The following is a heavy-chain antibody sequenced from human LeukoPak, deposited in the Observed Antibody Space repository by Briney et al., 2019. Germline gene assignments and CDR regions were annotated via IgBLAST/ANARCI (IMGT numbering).Heavy chain of an antibody. J-gene: IGHJ5*02. CDR2: IYHSGST. Sequence: PSQTLSLTCAVSGGSISSGGYSWSWLRQPPGKGLEWIGYIYHSGSTYYNPSLKSRVTISVDRSKNQFSLKLSSVTAADTAVYYCARAGSGSYYGWFDPWGQGTLVTVSS. V-gene: IGHV4-30-2*01. CDR1: GGSISSGGYS. CDR3: ARAGSGSYYGWFDP. D-gene: IGHD3-10*01.